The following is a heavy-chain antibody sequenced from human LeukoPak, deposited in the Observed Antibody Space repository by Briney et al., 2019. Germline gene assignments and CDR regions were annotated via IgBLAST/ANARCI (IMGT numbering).Heavy chain of an antibody. Sequence: SETLSLTCAVYGGSFSGYYWSWIRQPPGKGLEWIGEINHSGSTYYNPSLKSRVTISVDTSKNQFSLKLSSVTAADTAVYYCARLSSLSGGLDPWGQGTLVTVSS. CDR2: INHSGST. D-gene: IGHD6-6*01. CDR3: ARLSSLSGGLDP. V-gene: IGHV4-34*01. CDR1: GGSFSGYY. J-gene: IGHJ5*02.